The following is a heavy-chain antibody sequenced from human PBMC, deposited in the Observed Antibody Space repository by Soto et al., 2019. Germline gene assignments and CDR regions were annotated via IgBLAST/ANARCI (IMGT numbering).Heavy chain of an antibody. V-gene: IGHV1-18*01. Sequence: ASVKVSCKASGYTFTSYGISWVRQAPGQGLEWMGWISAYNHNRKFAQKFQGRVTMTTETSTSTAYMELRSLRSDDTAIYLCARDQYCGNSGCYLSYFEHWGQGTPVTVSS. CDR1: GYTFTSYG. CDR2: ISAYNHNR. CDR3: ARDQYCGNSGCYLSYFEH. J-gene: IGHJ4*02. D-gene: IGHD2-2*01.